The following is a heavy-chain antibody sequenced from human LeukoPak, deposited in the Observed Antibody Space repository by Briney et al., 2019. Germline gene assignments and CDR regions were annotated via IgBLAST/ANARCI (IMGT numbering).Heavy chain of an antibody. J-gene: IGHJ6*03. Sequence: ASVKVSCKASGYTFTGYFMHWVRQAPGQGLEWMGWINPNSGGTNYAQKFQGRVTMTRDTSISTAYMELSRLRAEDTAVYYCAKAEYSSSWDYYYYYYMDVWGKGTTVTVSS. V-gene: IGHV1-2*02. CDR2: INPNSGGT. CDR1: GYTFTGYF. CDR3: AKAEYSSSWDYYYYYYMDV. D-gene: IGHD6-13*01.